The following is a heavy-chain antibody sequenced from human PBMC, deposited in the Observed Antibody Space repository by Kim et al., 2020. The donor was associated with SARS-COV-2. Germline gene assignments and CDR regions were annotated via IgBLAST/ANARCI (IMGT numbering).Heavy chain of an antibody. J-gene: IGHJ6*02. CDR3: ARGEQPPGGYYYYVMDV. CDR1: GYTFTSYY. Sequence: ASVKVSCKASGYTFTSYYMHWVRQAPGQGLEWMGIINPSGGSTGYAQKFQGRVTMTRDTSTSPVYMELSSLRSEDTAVYYCARGEQPPGGYYYYVMDVWGQGTTVTVSS. V-gene: IGHV1-46*01. CDR2: INPSGGST. D-gene: IGHD6-13*01.